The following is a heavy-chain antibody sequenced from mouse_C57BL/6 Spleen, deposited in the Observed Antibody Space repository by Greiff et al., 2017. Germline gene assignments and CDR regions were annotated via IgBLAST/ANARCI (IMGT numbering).Heavy chain of an antibody. CDR1: GYSITSGYY. V-gene: IGHV3-6*01. Sequence: DVQLVESGPGLVKPSQSLSLTCSVTGYSITSGYYWNWIRQFPGNKLEWMGYISYDGSNNYNPSLKNRISITRDTSKNQFFLKLNSVTTEDTATYYCARDPDVWGTGTTVTVSS. CDR2: ISYDGSN. CDR3: ARDPDV. J-gene: IGHJ1*03.